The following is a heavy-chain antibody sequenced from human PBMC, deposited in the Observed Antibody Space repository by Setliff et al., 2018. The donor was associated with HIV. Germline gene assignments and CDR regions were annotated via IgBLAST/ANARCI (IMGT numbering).Heavy chain of an antibody. Sequence: RASVKVSCKASGYTFTGNYMHWVRQAPGQGLEWMGRINPRGGKANYAQRFQGRLTVTTDTSTSTVYMELRLLTSDDTAIYYCAREGHVATPGSSEFDPWGQGTLVTVSS. V-gene: IGHV1-46*01. J-gene: IGHJ5*02. CDR2: INPRGGKA. D-gene: IGHD2-15*01. CDR3: AREGHVATPGSSEFDP. CDR1: GYTFTGNY.